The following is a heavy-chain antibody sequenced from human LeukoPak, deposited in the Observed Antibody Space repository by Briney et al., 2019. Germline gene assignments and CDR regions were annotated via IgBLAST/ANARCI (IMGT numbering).Heavy chain of an antibody. CDR2: INWNGGST. Sequence: GGSLRLSCAASGFTFDNYGMSWVRQAPGKGLEWVSGINWNGGSTGYADSVKGRFTISRDNAKNSLYLHMNSLRAEDTAVYYCAASGSYYDYWGQGTLVTVSS. V-gene: IGHV3-20*04. CDR1: GFTFDNYG. D-gene: IGHD1-26*01. J-gene: IGHJ4*02. CDR3: AASGSYYDY.